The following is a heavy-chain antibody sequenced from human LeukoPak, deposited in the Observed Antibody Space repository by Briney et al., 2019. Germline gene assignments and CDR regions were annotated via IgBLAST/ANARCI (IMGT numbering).Heavy chain of an antibody. CDR2: ISSTGSTI. D-gene: IGHD4-17*01. Sequence: GGSLRLSCAASGFTFSDYYMTWIRQAPGKGLEWISYISSTGSTIYYADSVKGRFTMSRDNAKNSLYLQMNSLRAEDTAVYYCASVTTAFDYWGQGTLVTVSS. CDR3: ASVTTAFDY. CDR1: GFTFSDYY. J-gene: IGHJ4*02. V-gene: IGHV3-11*04.